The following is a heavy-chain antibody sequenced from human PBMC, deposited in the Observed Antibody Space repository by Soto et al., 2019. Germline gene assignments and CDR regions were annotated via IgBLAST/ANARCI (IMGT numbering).Heavy chain of an antibody. CDR3: ARGLITGSHYSGGWYYFDS. V-gene: IGHV4-34*01. CDR2: INHSGSA. Sequence: SETLSLTCAVYGGSFSGHIWTWIRQTPGKGLQWIGQINHSGSASYNPSLKSRVTISVHTSNSQFSLELSSVTAADTAVYYCARGLITGSHYSGGWYYFDSWGQGTQVT. J-gene: IGHJ4*02. D-gene: IGHD6-19*01. CDR1: GGSFSGHI.